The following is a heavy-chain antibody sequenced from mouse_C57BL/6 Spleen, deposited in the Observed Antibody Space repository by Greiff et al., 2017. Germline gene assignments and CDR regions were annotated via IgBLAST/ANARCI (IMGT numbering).Heavy chain of an antibody. Sequence: QVHVKQPGAELVKPGASVKLSCKASGYTFTSYWMQWVKQRPGQGLEWIGEIDPSDSYTNYNQKFKGKATLTVDTSSSTAYMQLSSLTSEDSAVYYCARCYGSPHYFDYWGQGTTLTVSA. CDR1: GYTFTSYW. V-gene: IGHV1-50*01. CDR3: ARCYGSPHYFDY. J-gene: IGHJ2*01. CDR2: IDPSDSYT. D-gene: IGHD1-1*01.